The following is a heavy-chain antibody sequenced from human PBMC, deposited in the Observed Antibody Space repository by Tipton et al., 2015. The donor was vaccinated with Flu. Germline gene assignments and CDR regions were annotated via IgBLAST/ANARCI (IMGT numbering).Heavy chain of an antibody. CDR2: IYYSGST. CDR3: ARESRNGGYHYYYYMDV. D-gene: IGHD4-17*01. CDR1: GGSISSYY. V-gene: IGHV4-59*01. J-gene: IGHJ6*03. Sequence: TLSLTCTVSGGSISSYYWSWIRQPPGKGLEWIGYIYYSGSTNYNPSLKSRVTISVDTSKNQFSLKLSSVTAADTAVYYCARESRNGGYHYYYYMDVWGKGTTVTVSS.